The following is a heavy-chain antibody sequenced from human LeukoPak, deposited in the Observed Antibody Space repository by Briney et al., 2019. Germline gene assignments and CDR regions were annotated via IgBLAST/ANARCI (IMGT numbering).Heavy chain of an antibody. J-gene: IGHJ3*02. CDR2: INWNGGST. V-gene: IGHV3-20*04. CDR3: ARNRDSSGWYDAFDI. D-gene: IGHD6-19*01. CDR1: GFTLDDYG. Sequence: GGSLRLSCAAPGFTLDDYGMSWVRQAPGRVLEWVSGINWNGGSTGYADSVKGRFNISRDNAKNSLYLQMNSRRADDTALYCCARNRDSSGWYDAFDIWGQGTMVTVSS.